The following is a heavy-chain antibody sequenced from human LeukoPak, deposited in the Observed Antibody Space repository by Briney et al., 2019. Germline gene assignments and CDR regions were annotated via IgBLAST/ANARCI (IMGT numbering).Heavy chain of an antibody. J-gene: IGHJ4*02. CDR3: ARDRDYSSSCPDY. D-gene: IGHD6-13*01. CDR1: GFTFSDYY. V-gene: IGHV3-11*01. CDR2: ISSSGSTI. Sequence: PGGSLRLSCAASGFTFSDYYMSWIRQAPGKGLEWVSYISSSGSTIYYADSVKGRFTISRDNAKNSLYLQMNSLRAEDTAVYYCARDRDYSSSCPDYWGQGTLVTVSS.